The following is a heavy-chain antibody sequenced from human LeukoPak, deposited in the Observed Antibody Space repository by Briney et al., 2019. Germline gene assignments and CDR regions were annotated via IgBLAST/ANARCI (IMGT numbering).Heavy chain of an antibody. Sequence: GGSLRLSCAASGFTFSDYYMTWIRQAPGKGLEWLSHIKGNGLTTYYADSVKGRFTISRDNAKNALYLQMNSLRVEDTGIYYCARDVGSDFWGQGTLVSVSS. CDR3: ARDVGSDF. CDR1: GFTFSDYY. V-gene: IGHV3-11*04. J-gene: IGHJ4*02. CDR2: IKGNGLTT.